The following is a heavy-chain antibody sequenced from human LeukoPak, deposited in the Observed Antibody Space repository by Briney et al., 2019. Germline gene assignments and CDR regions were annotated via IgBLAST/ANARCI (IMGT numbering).Heavy chain of an antibody. CDR1: GGSIHTYN. CDR3: ARDRQHSYGSALDH. J-gene: IGHJ4*02. V-gene: IGHV4-4*07. D-gene: IGHD5-18*01. CDR2: NNFAGRG. Sequence: SETLSLTCTVSGGSIHTYNWMWIRQPAGKGLEFIGRNNFAGRGYYNPSLKSRVTISVDSPSNPFSLELTSVTAADTAVSYCARDRQHSYGSALDHWGQGILVTVSS.